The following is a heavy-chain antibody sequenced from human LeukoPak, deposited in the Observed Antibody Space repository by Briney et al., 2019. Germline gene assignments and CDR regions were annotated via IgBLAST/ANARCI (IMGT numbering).Heavy chain of an antibody. V-gene: IGHV1-46*01. Sequence: ASVKVSCKASGGTFSSYAISWVRQAPGQGLEWMGIINPSGGSTSYAQKFQGRVTMTRDTSTSTVYMELSRLRSEDTAVYYCARKSSQGNAGYFQHWGQGTLVTVS. CDR2: INPSGGST. J-gene: IGHJ1*01. CDR3: ARKSSQGNAGYFQH. CDR1: GGTFSSYA. D-gene: IGHD4-23*01.